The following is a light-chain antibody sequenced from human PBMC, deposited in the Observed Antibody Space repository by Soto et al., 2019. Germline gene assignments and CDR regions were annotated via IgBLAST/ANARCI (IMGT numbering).Light chain of an antibody. Sequence: DIHMTQSPSTLSASVGDRVTITCRASQSISIWLAWYQQKPGKAPNLLIYKTSSLESGVPSRFSGSGSGTDFTLTISSLQPDDFATCYCLHYNDYSWTFGHGTKVEI. CDR3: LHYNDYSWT. J-gene: IGKJ1*01. CDR1: QSISIW. V-gene: IGKV1-5*03. CDR2: KTS.